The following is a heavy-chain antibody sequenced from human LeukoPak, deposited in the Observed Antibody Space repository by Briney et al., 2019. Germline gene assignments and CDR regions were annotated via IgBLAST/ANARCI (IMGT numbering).Heavy chain of an antibody. CDR2: ISSSSSYI. V-gene: IGHV3-21*01. CDR1: GFTFSSYS. CDR3: ARAGDYGDYPLDY. Sequence: GGSLRLSCAASGFTFSSYSMNWVRKAPGKGLEWVSSISSSSSYIYYADSVKGRFTISRDNAKNSLYLQMNSLRAEDTAVYYCARAGDYGDYPLDYWGQGSLVTVSS. D-gene: IGHD4-17*01. J-gene: IGHJ4*02.